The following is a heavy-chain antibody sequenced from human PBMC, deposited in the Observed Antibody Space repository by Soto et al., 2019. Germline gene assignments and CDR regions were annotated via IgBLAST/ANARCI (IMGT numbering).Heavy chain of an antibody. Sequence: QVQLVESGGGVVQPGRSLRLSCAASGFTFSSYGTHWVRQAPGKGLEWVAVIWYDGSNKYYADSVKGRFTISRDNSKKTLYLQMNSLRAEDTAVYYCARGDYYDSSGYYYRGKGAFDIWGQGTMVTVSS. CDR1: GFTFSSYG. CDR3: ARGDYYDSSGYYYRGKGAFDI. CDR2: IWYDGSNK. J-gene: IGHJ3*02. D-gene: IGHD3-22*01. V-gene: IGHV3-33*01.